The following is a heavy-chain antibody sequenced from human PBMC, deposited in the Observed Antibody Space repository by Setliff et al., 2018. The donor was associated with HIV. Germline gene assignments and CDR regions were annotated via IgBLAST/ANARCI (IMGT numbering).Heavy chain of an antibody. V-gene: IGHV1-69*05. D-gene: IGHD6-13*01. CDR2: IIPMFGTG. J-gene: IGHJ6*02. Sequence: SVKVSCKASGGTFSSYGISWVRQAPGQGLEWMGGIIPMFGTGFYAQKFRDRVTITTDENRSTAYMELNSLRPEDTGVFYCARVGHSSSYHYYGMDVWCQGTTVTVSS. CDR3: ARVGHSSSYHYYGMDV. CDR1: GGTFSSYG.